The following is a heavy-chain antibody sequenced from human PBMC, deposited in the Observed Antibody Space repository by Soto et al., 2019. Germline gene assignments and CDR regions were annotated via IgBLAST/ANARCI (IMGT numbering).Heavy chain of an antibody. V-gene: IGHV1-69*01. Sequence: QVQLVQSGGELKKPGSSVRVSCKISGDSFSSYAISWVRQAPGEGLEWVGGIIPIFETANYAQKFQGRVTITAVESRTTAYMDVTRLRPEDTAIFYCAASDSSSWQHDYWGQGTLITVSS. J-gene: IGHJ4*02. CDR2: IIPIFETA. CDR1: GDSFSSYA. CDR3: AASDSSSWQHDY. D-gene: IGHD6-13*01.